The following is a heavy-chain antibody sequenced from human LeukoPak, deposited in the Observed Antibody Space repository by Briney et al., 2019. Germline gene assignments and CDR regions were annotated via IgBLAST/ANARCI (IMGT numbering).Heavy chain of an antibody. CDR3: ATEGYSNHFDY. CDR2: FDPEDGET. V-gene: IGHV1-24*01. Sequence: ASVKVSCKVSGYTLTELSMHWVRHGPGKGLEWMGGFDPEDGETIYAQKFQGRVTMTEDTSTDTAYMDLSSLTSEDTAVYYCATEGYSNHFDYWGQGTLVTVSS. CDR1: GYTLTELS. J-gene: IGHJ4*02. D-gene: IGHD4-11*01.